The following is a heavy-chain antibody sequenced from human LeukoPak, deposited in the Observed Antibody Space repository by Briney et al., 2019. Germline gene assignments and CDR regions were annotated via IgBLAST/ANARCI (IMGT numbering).Heavy chain of an antibody. D-gene: IGHD4-17*01. CDR2: IYPGDSDT. CDR1: GYSFTSYW. Sequence: GESLKISCKGSGYSFTSYWIGWVRQMPGKGLEWMGMIYPGDSDTRYSPSFQGQVTISADKSISTAYLQWSSLKASDTAMYYCARYSMTTVTTDAFDIWGQGTMVTVSS. V-gene: IGHV5-51*01. CDR3: ARYSMTTVTTDAFDI. J-gene: IGHJ3*02.